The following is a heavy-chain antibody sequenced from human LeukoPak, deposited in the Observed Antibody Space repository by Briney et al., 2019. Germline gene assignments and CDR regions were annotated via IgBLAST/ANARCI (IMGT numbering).Heavy chain of an antibody. CDR2: IKQDGSEK. V-gene: IGHV3-7*01. Sequence: GGSLRLSCAASGFTFSSYWMSWVRQAPGKGLEWVANIKQDGSEKYYVDSVKGRFTISRDNAKNSLYLQMNSLRAEDTAVYYCARETQAQGIAAAGFWGQGTLVTVSS. D-gene: IGHD6-13*01. CDR1: GFTFSSYW. J-gene: IGHJ4*02. CDR3: ARETQAQGIAAAGF.